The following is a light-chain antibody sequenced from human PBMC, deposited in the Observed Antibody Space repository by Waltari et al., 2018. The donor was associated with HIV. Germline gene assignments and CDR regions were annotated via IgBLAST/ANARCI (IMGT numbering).Light chain of an antibody. CDR2: SAS. J-gene: IGKJ4*01. Sequence: VMSQSLATLSLPPGERATLSCRASQSVSTILAWYQHTPGQAPRLLIYSASTRATGIPARFSVSASGTEYTHTISSLQSEDFAIFYCQPYKNWPVTFGGGTKVEIK. CDR3: QPYKNWPVT. CDR1: QSVSTI. V-gene: IGKV3-15*01.